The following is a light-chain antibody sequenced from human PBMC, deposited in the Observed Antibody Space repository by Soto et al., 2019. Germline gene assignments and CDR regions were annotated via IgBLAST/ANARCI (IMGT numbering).Light chain of an antibody. Sequence: QSLLAQPASVSGSPGQSITISCTGTSTDVGSHKLVSWYQQYPGNAPKLIIFEAYKRPSGVSNRFSGSKSGSTASLTISGLQAEDEADYYCCSNAVGSTYVFGTGTKVTVL. CDR2: EAY. CDR1: STDVGSHKL. V-gene: IGLV2-23*01. J-gene: IGLJ1*01. CDR3: CSNAVGSTYV.